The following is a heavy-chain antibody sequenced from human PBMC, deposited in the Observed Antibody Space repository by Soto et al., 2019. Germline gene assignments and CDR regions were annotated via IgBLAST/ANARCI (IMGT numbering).Heavy chain of an antibody. CDR2: INAGNGNT. D-gene: IGHD3-22*01. J-gene: IGHJ4*02. Sequence: QVQLVQSGAEVKKPGASVKVSCKASGYTFTSYAMHWVRQAPGQRLEWMGWINAGNGNTKYSQKFQGRVTITRDTSASTDYMELSSLRSEDTAVYYCARSSGYSYVDYWGQGTLVTVSS. CDR3: ARSSGYSYVDY. V-gene: IGHV1-3*01. CDR1: GYTFTSYA.